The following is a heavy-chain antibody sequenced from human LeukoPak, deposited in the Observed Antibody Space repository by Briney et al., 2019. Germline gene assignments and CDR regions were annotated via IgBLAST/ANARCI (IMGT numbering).Heavy chain of an antibody. Sequence: PSETLSLTCTVSGGSISSYYWSWIRQPPGKGLEWIGYIFYTGSTNYNPSLKSRVTISVLTSKNRFSLKLSSVTAADTAVYYCARQTGSGLFILPGGQGTLVTVSS. CDR3: ARQTGSGLFILP. CDR1: GGSISSYY. D-gene: IGHD3/OR15-3a*01. J-gene: IGHJ4*02. CDR2: IFYTGST. V-gene: IGHV4-59*08.